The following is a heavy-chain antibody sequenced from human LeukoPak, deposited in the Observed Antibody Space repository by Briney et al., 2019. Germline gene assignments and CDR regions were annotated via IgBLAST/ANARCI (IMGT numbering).Heavy chain of an antibody. CDR2: INWNGGST. CDR3: AKNLGSGWYFPFDY. J-gene: IGHJ4*02. Sequence: PGGSLRLSCAASGFTFDDYGMSWVRQAPGKGLEWVSGINWNGGSTGYADSVKGRFTISRDNAKNSLYLQMDSLSAEDTAFYYCAKNLGSGWYFPFDYWGQGTLVTVSS. V-gene: IGHV3-20*04. CDR1: GFTFDDYG. D-gene: IGHD6-19*01.